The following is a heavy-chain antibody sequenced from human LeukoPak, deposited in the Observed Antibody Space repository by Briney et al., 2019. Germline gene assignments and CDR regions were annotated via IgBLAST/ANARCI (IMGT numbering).Heavy chain of an antibody. CDR1: GFTVSSTY. J-gene: IGHJ4*02. D-gene: IGHD1-26*01. CDR3: AREVDGAAADY. Sequence: GGSRRPSFAASGFTVSSTYMSWVRKAPGKGLEWVSVIYSGGSTYYADSVKGRFTISRDNSKNTLYLQMNSLRAEDTAVYYCAREVDGAAADYWGQGTLVTVSS. CDR2: IYSGGST. V-gene: IGHV3-53*01.